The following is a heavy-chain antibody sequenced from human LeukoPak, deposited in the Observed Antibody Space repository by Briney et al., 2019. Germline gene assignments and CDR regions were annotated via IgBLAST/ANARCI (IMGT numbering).Heavy chain of an antibody. Sequence: ASVKVSCKASGYTFTAYYMHWVRQAPGQGLEWMGWINPNSGGTNYAQKFRGRVTMTRDTSISTAYMELSRLRSDDTAVYYCARANMVRRVGSFFDRNWFDPWGQGTLVTVSS. D-gene: IGHD3-10*01. CDR1: GYTFTAYY. CDR3: ARANMVRRVGSFFDRNWFDP. CDR2: INPNSGGT. J-gene: IGHJ5*02. V-gene: IGHV1-2*02.